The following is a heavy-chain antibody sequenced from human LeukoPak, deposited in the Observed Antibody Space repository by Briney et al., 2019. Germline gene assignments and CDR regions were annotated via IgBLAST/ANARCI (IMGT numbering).Heavy chain of an antibody. Sequence: RGESLQISCQASGYRFTSYWIGWVRQLPGKGLEWMGIIYPGDSDTRYSPSFQGQVTISADKSISTAYLQWSSRKASDTAMYYCARTNGQAGDFDYWGQGTRVTVSS. V-gene: IGHV5-51*01. CDR3: ARTNGQAGDFDY. J-gene: IGHJ4*02. CDR1: GYRFTSYW. D-gene: IGHD1-1*01. CDR2: IYPGDSDT.